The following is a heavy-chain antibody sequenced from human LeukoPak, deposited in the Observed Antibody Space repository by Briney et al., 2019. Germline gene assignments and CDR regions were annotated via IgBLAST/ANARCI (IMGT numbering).Heavy chain of an antibody. V-gene: IGHV3-23*01. CDR2: ISGSGGST. D-gene: IGHD2-15*01. CDR3: AKDQSGGFTIYSFDY. CDR1: GFTFSSYA. J-gene: IGHJ4*02. Sequence: GGSLRLSCAASGFTFSSYAMSWVRQAPGKGLGWVSAISGSGGSTYYADSVKGRFTISRDNSKNTLYLQMNSLRAEDTAVYYCAKDQSGGFTIYSFDYWGQGTLVTVSS.